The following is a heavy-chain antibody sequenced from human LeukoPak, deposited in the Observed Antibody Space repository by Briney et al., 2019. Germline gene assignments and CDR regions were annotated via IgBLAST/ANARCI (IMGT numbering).Heavy chain of an antibody. CDR1: GGTFSSYA. D-gene: IGHD6-19*01. CDR2: IIPIFGTA. CDR3: ARVNSAQWLVGFNFDY. Sequence: SVKVSCKASGGTFSSYAISWVRQAPGQGLEWMGGIIPIFGTANYAQKFQGRVTITADESTSTAYMEVRSLRSDDTAVYYCARVNSAQWLVGFNFDYWGQGTLVTVPS. J-gene: IGHJ4*02. V-gene: IGHV1-69*01.